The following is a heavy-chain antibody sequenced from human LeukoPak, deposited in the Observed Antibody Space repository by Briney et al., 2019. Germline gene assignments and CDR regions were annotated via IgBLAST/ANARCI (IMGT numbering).Heavy chain of an antibody. CDR3: ASANYGGFDY. CDR2: IYRSGST. D-gene: IGHD5-24*01. J-gene: IGHJ4*02. V-gene: IGHV4-38-2*02. Sequence: SETLSLTCIVSGFSISSGYYWGWMRQPPGKGLEWIGNIYRSGSTYYNPSLKSRVTISVDTSKNQFSLRLTSVTAADTAVYYCASANYGGFDYWGQGTLVPVSS. CDR1: GFSISSGYY.